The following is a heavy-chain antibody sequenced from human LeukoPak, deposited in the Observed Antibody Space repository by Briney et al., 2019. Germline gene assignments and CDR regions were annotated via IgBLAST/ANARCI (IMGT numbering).Heavy chain of an antibody. CDR2: IYPGDSDT. V-gene: IGHV5-51*01. CDR1: GYSFTSYW. D-gene: IGHD3-22*01. CDR3: ARTTYYYDSSGYYPMYYFDY. J-gene: IGHJ4*02. Sequence: GESLKISCKGSGYSFTSYWIGWVRQMPGKGLEWMGIIYPGDSDTRYSPSFQGQVTISADKSISTAYLRWSSLKASDTAMYYCARTTYYYDSSGYYPMYYFDYWGQGTLVTVSS.